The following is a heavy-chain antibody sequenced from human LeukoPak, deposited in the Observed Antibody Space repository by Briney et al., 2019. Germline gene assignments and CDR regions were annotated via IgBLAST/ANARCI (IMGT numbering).Heavy chain of an antibody. CDR3: ARVAGEGYSYGQTRDAFDI. Sequence: ASVKVSCKASGYTFTGYYMHWVRQAPGQGLEWMGIINPSGGSTNYAQKFQGRVTMTGDTSTSTVYMELSSLRSEDTAVYYCARVAGEGYSYGQTRDAFDIWGQGTMVTVSS. CDR1: GYTFTGYY. D-gene: IGHD5-18*01. V-gene: IGHV1-46*01. CDR2: INPSGGST. J-gene: IGHJ3*02.